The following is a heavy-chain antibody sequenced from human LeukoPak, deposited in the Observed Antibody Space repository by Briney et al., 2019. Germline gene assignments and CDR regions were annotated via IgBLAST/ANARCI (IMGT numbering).Heavy chain of an antibody. D-gene: IGHD3-10*01. Sequence: GATVKISCKASGYTFTDYYMHWVQQAPGKGLEWMGRVDPEDGETIYAEKFQGRVTITADTSTDTAYMELSSLRSEDTAVYYCAREAKGSGSGAPGAFDIWGQGTMVTVSS. CDR3: AREAKGSGSGAPGAFDI. V-gene: IGHV1-69-2*01. CDR2: VDPEDGET. J-gene: IGHJ3*02. CDR1: GYTFTDYY.